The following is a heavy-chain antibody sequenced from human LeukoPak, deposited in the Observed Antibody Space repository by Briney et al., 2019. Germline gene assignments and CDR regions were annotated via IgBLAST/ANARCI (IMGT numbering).Heavy chain of an antibody. Sequence: PSETLSLTCAVSGGSISSSNWWSWVRQPPGKGLEWIGEISHSGTTNYNPSLESRVTMSVDKSKNQFSLKLTSVTAADTAVYFCARVTGTTPFDCWGQGTLVTASS. V-gene: IGHV4-4*02. CDR3: ARVTGTTPFDC. CDR2: ISHSGTT. D-gene: IGHD1-1*01. CDR1: GGSISSSNW. J-gene: IGHJ4*02.